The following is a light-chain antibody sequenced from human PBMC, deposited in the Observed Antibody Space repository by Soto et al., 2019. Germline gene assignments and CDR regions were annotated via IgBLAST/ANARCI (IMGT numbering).Light chain of an antibody. Sequence: EIVLTQSPGTLSLSQVYRSTLSFRASQNLGSGYLAWYQQKPGQAPRLLIYGASSRATGIPDRFSGSGSGTDFTLAISRLEPEDFAVYYCQQYGSSPTFGQGTKVDIK. CDR2: GAS. J-gene: IGKJ1*01. CDR1: QNLGSGY. CDR3: QQYGSSPT. V-gene: IGKV3-20*01.